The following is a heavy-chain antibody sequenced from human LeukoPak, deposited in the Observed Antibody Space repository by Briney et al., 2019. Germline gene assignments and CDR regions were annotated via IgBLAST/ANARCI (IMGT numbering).Heavy chain of an antibody. D-gene: IGHD1-26*01. Sequence: PGGSLRLSSAASAFTFSDYSMNWVRQAPGKGLEWISYICGRSSTIYYADSVKGRFTISRDNAKNSMYLQMNSLRAEDTAVYYCARDRIKSGSYYFDYWGQGTLVTVSS. CDR1: AFTFSDYS. CDR3: ARDRIKSGSYYFDY. CDR2: ICGRSSTI. J-gene: IGHJ4*02. V-gene: IGHV3-48*01.